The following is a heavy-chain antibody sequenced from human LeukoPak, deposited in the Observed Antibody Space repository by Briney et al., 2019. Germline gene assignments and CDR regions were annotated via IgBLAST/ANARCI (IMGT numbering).Heavy chain of an antibody. D-gene: IGHD5-18*01. J-gene: IGHJ4*02. CDR3: AGGNTATYYFDY. CDR1: GGSISSGGYY. Sequence: SETLSLTCTVSGGSISSGGYYWSWIRQPPGKGLEWIGYIYHSGSTYYNPSLESRVTISVDRSKNQFSLKLSSVTAADTAVYYCAGGNTATYYFDYWGQGTLVTVSS. CDR2: IYHSGST. V-gene: IGHV4-30-2*01.